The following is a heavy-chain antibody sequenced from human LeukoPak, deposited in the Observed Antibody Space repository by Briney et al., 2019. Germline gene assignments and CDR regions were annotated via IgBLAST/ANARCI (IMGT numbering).Heavy chain of an antibody. V-gene: IGHV3-48*03. J-gene: IGHJ4*02. Sequence: GGSLRLSCAASGFLFSSYEMNWVRQAPGKGLEWVSYISTSGGTIYYADSVKGRFTISRDDAKNSLYLQMHSLRAEDTAVYYCARDSYYGGTQDYWGQGTLVTVSS. CDR2: ISTSGGTI. CDR3: ARDSYYGGTQDY. D-gene: IGHD4-23*01. CDR1: GFLFSSYE.